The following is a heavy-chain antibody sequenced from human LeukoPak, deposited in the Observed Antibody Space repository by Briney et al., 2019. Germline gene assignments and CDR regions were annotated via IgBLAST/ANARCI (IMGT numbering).Heavy chain of an antibody. CDR1: GYILISSY. Sequence: GASVKDSSKASGYILISSYLHWVRQAPGQGLEWMGIINPRGGSTSYAQKFQGRVTMTRDTSTTTVYMELSSLRSEDTAVYYCARDPTDSCCYYYLGMNVWGEACTVTVSS. D-gene: IGHD3-22*01. CDR3: ARDPTDSCCYYYLGMNV. V-gene: IGHV1-46*01. CDR2: INPRGGST. J-gene: IGHJ6*01.